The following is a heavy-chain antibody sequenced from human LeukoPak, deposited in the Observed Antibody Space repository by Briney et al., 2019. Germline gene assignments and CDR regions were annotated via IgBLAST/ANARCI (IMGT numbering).Heavy chain of an antibody. CDR3: ANPGRIAAAVSDY. J-gene: IGHJ4*02. CDR1: GFTFSNYW. V-gene: IGHV3-7*03. Sequence: GGSLRLSCAASGFTFSNYWMNWVRQAPGKGLECVANIKQDGSEKYYVDSVKGRFTISRDNSKNTLYLQMNSLRAEDTAVYYCANPGRIAAAVSDYWGQGTLVTVSS. D-gene: IGHD6-13*01. CDR2: IKQDGSEK.